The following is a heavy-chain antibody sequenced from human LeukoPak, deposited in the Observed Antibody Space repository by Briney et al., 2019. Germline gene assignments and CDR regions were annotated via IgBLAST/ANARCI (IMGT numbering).Heavy chain of an antibody. J-gene: IGHJ4*02. CDR1: GGTFSSYA. CDR2: IIPIFGTA. D-gene: IGHD3-16*01. V-gene: IGHV1-69*01. Sequence: GSSVKVSCKASGGTFSSYAISWVRQAPGQGLEWMGGIIPIFGTANYAQKFQGRVTITADESTSTAYMELSSLRSEDTAVYYCAGSTVPRGMENYFDYWGQGTLVAVSS. CDR3: AGSTVPRGMENYFDY.